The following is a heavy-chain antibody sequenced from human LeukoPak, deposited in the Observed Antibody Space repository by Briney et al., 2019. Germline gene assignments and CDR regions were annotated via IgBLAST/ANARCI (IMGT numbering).Heavy chain of an antibody. CDR3: ARARRDIGYDGWLDP. CDR2: INPRSGNT. CDR1: GFTFTDYY. Sequence: ASVKVSCKASGFTFTDYYLHWVRQAPGQGPEWMGWINPRSGNTNSAQKFQGRVTMTRDTSITTAYMELSSLTSDDTPVYYCARARRDIGYDGWLDPWGQGTLVTVSS. J-gene: IGHJ5*02. D-gene: IGHD5-12*01. V-gene: IGHV1-2*02.